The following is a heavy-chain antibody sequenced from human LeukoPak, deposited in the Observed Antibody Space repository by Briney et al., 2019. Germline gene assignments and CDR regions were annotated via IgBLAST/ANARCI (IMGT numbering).Heavy chain of an antibody. V-gene: IGHV4-59*01. CDR1: GGSISSYY. CDR3: ARGGDVTMVRGVSYNWFDP. D-gene: IGHD3-10*01. Sequence: SETLSLTCTVSGGSISSYYWSWIRQPPGKGLEWLGYIYYSGSTNYNPSLKSRVTISVDTSKNQFSLKLSSVTAADTAVYYCARGGDVTMVRGVSYNWFDPWGQGTLVTVSS. CDR2: IYYSGST. J-gene: IGHJ5*02.